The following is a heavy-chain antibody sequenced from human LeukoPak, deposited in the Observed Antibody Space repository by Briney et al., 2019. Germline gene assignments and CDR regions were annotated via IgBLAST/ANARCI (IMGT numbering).Heavy chain of an antibody. D-gene: IGHD6-13*01. J-gene: IGHJ6*03. V-gene: IGHV3-48*03. CDR1: GFTFSSYE. CDR2: ISSSGSTI. Sequence: GGSLRLSCAASGFTFSSYEMNWVRQAPGKGLEWVSYISSSGSTIYYADSVKGRFTISRDNAKNSLYLQMNSLRAEDTAVYYCASSSSWQNYYYYYMDVWGKGTTVTISS. CDR3: ASSSSWQNYYYYYMDV.